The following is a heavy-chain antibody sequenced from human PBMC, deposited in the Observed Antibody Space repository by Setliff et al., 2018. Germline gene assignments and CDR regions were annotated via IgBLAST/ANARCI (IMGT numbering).Heavy chain of an antibody. Sequence: GGSLRLSCAASGITFSIYSMNWVRQAPGKGLEWISYISSGSNSIDYADSVKGRFTIFRDNAKNSLYLQMNSLRAEDTAVYYCARLALTGYDSSGYYYALDYYYYMDVWGKGTTVTVSS. J-gene: IGHJ6*03. CDR3: ARLALTGYDSSGYYYALDYYYYMDV. CDR2: ISSGSNSI. CDR1: GITFSIYS. V-gene: IGHV3-48*01. D-gene: IGHD3-22*01.